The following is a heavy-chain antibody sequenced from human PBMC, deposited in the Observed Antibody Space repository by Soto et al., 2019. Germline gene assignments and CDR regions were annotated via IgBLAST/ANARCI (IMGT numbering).Heavy chain of an antibody. CDR3: AKDIEESSSQHY. CDR1: GFIFSSYA. Sequence: GGSLRLSCAASGFIFSSYAMTWVRQAPGKGLEWVSTISGSGGSTSYTDSVKGRFTISRDNSKNTLYVQMNSLRPEDTAVYYCAKDIEESSSQHYWGQGTLVTVSS. CDR2: ISGSGGST. J-gene: IGHJ4*02. D-gene: IGHD3-10*01. V-gene: IGHV3-23*01.